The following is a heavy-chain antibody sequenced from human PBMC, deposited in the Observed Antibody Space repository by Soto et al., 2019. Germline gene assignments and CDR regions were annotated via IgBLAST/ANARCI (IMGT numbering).Heavy chain of an antibody. CDR1: GYTFNSYG. V-gene: IGHV1-18*01. D-gene: IGHD5-12*01. CDR2: ISAYNGNT. J-gene: IGHJ4*02. Sequence: QVQLVQSGAEVKKPGASVKVSCKASGYTFNSYGISWVRQAPGQGLEWMGWISAYNGNTNYVQKVQGRVTMTTDTSTSTADMELRSLRSADTAVYYCARGGGNDPRPVDYWGQGTLVTVSS. CDR3: ARGGGNDPRPVDY.